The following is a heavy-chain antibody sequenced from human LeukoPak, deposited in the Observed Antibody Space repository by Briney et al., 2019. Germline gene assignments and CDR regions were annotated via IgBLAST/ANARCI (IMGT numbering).Heavy chain of an antibody. Sequence: AASVKVSCKASGYTFTSYGISWVRQAPGQGLEWMGWISAYNGNTNYAQKLQGRVTMTTDTSTSTAYMELRSLRSDDTAVYYCARDKASRITISNWFDPWGQGALVTVSS. CDR3: ARDKASRITISNWFDP. J-gene: IGHJ5*02. CDR2: ISAYNGNT. D-gene: IGHD3-9*01. CDR1: GYTFTSYG. V-gene: IGHV1-18*01.